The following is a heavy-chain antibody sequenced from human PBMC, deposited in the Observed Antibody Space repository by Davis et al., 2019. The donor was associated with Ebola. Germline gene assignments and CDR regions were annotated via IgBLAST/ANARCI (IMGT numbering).Heavy chain of an antibody. J-gene: IGHJ5*02. CDR2: IIPILGIA. D-gene: IGHD3-10*01. Sequence: SVKVSCKASGGTFSSYAISWVRQAPGQGLEWMGGIIPILGIANYAQKFQGRVTITADESTSTAYMELSSLRSEDTAVYYCARDRDYYGSGPWFDPWGQGTLVTVSS. CDR3: ARDRDYYGSGPWFDP. CDR1: GGTFSSYA. V-gene: IGHV1-69*10.